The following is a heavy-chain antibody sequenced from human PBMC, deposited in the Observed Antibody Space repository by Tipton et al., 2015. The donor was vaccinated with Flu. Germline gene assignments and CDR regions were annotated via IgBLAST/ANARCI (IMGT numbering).Heavy chain of an antibody. CDR2: IRSKAYGGTT. CDR1: GDSIFRGHY. V-gene: IGHV3-49*04. CDR3: TRTAYYYDLPPGAFDI. D-gene: IGHD3-22*01. J-gene: IGHJ3*02. Sequence: VQLVQSGPEVKPSETLSLTCTVSGDSIFRGHYWNWVRQAPGKGLEWVGFIRSKAYGGTTEYAASVKGRFTISRDDSKSIAYLQMNSLKTEDTAVYYCTRTAYYYDLPPGAFDIWGQGTMVTVSS.